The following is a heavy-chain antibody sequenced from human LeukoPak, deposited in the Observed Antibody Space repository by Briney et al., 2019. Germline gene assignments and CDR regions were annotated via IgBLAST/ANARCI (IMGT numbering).Heavy chain of an antibody. D-gene: IGHD3-10*01. CDR3: ARGGSFVEY. Sequence: GGSLRLSCAVSGITLSNYGMSWVRQAPGKGLGWGAGISDSGGRTNYADSVKGRFTLSRDNAKNSLYLQMSSLRAEDTAVYYCARGGSFVEYWGQGTLVSVSS. CDR2: ISDSGGRT. J-gene: IGHJ4*02. CDR1: GITLSNYG. V-gene: IGHV3-23*01.